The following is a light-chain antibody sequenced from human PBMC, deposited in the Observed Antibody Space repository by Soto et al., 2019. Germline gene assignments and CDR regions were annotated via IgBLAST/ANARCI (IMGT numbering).Light chain of an antibody. CDR3: MQALQTPMYT. V-gene: IGKV2-28*01. J-gene: IGKJ2*01. CDR1: QSLLHSNGYNY. Sequence: DIVMTQSPLSLPVTPGEPASISCRSSQSLLHSNGYNYLDWYLQKPGQSPQLLIYLGSNRASGVPDRFSGSGSGTDITLKIIRVEAEDVGVYYCMQALQTPMYTFGQGTKLEIK. CDR2: LGS.